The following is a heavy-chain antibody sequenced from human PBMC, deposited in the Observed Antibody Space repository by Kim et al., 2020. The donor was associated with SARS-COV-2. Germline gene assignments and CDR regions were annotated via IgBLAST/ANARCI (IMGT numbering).Heavy chain of an antibody. CDR1: GGTFSSYA. V-gene: IGHV1-69*13. J-gene: IGHJ4*02. D-gene: IGHD3-10*01. CDR2: IIPIFGTA. CDR3: ARGGFIITMVRGVIGNTFDY. Sequence: SVKVSCKASGGTFSSYAISWVRQAPGQGLEWMGGIIPIFGTANYAQKFQGRVTITADESTSTAYMELSSLRSEDTAVYYCARGGFIITMVRGVIGNTFDYWGQGTLVTVSS.